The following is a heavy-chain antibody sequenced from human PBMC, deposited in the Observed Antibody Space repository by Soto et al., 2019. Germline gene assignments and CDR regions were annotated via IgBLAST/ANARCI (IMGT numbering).Heavy chain of an antibody. CDR1: GFTFSSYW. CDR2: IKQDGSEK. V-gene: IGHV3-7*01. Sequence: GGSLRLSCAASGFTFSSYWMSWVRQAPGKGLEWVANIKQDGSEKYYVDSVKGRFTISRDNAKNSLYLQMNSLRAEDTAVYYCARGTCSSTSCPYYYYYYMDVWGKGTTVTVSS. CDR3: ARGTCSSTSCPYYYYYYMDV. J-gene: IGHJ6*03. D-gene: IGHD2-2*01.